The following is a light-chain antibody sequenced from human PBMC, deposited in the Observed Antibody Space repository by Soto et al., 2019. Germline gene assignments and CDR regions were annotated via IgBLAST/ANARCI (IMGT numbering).Light chain of an antibody. CDR3: QQYEHLPT. CDR2: DAS. CDR1: QRISGW. Sequence: DIQMTQSPSTLSASAGDRVTITCRASQRISGWLAWYQQKPGRAPNLLICDASNLEAGVASRFRGSRSVTDFTFTMRRLQPEDIATYYCQQYEHLPTFGQGTRLEI. V-gene: IGKV1-5*01. J-gene: IGKJ5*01.